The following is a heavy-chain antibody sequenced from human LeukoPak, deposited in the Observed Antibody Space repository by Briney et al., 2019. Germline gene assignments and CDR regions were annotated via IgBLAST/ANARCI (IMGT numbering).Heavy chain of an antibody. CDR2: IYYSGST. J-gene: IGHJ4*02. CDR1: GGSIGSYY. D-gene: IGHD5-24*01. Sequence: SETLSLTCTVSGGSIGSYYWSWIRQPPGKGLEWIGYIYYSGSTNYNPSLKSRVTISVDTSKNQFSLKLSSVTAADTAVYYCARTVATIPPEPFDYWGQGTLVTVSS. CDR3: ARTVATIPPEPFDY. V-gene: IGHV4-59*01.